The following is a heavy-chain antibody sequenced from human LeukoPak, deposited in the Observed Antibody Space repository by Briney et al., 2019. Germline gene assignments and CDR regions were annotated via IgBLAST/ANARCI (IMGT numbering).Heavy chain of an antibody. CDR2: INHSGST. CDR1: GGSFSGYY. J-gene: IGHJ5*02. CDR3: ATLRGIVVVPAAMQGFDP. V-gene: IGHV4-34*01. D-gene: IGHD2-2*01. Sequence: PSETLSLTCAVYGGSFSGYYWSWIRQPPGKGLEWIGEINHSGSTNYNPSLKSRVTISVDTSKNQFSLKLSSVTAADTAVYYCATLRGIVVVPAAMQGFDPWGQGTLVTVSS.